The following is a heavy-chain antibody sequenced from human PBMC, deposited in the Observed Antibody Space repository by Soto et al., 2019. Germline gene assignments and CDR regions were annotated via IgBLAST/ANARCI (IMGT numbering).Heavy chain of an antibody. V-gene: IGHV3-53*02. Sequence: QLVETGGGLIQPGTSLTLSCAASGFSVSRNYMTWVRQAPGKGLEWVSFVYSGGATFYDDSVKGRFILSRDDSQNTMYLQMNNLRAEDTAVYYCARVPGRLWGRGTLVTVAS. CDR2: VYSGGAT. CDR1: GFSVSRNY. J-gene: IGHJ4*02. CDR3: ARVPGRL. D-gene: IGHD3-10*01.